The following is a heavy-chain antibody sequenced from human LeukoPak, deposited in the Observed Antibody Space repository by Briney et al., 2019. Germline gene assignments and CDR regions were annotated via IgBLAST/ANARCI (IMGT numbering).Heavy chain of an antibody. CDR2: ISTSSIYI. D-gene: IGHD2-15*01. CDR1: GFTFSSYS. CDR3: AKDGEYCSGGSCSFFDY. J-gene: IGHJ4*02. Sequence: GGSLRLSCAASGFTFSSYSMNWVRQAPGKGLEWVASISTSSIYIYYADSVKGRFIISRDNAKKSLYLQMNSLRAEDTAVYHCAKDGEYCSGGSCSFFDYWGQGTLVTVSS. V-gene: IGHV3-21*01.